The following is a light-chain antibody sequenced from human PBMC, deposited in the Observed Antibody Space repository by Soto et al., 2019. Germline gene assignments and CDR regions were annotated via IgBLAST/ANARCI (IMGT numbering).Light chain of an antibody. J-gene: IGLJ2*01. CDR2: EVS. Sequence: QSALTQPPSASGSPGQSVTISCTGTSSDVGRYNYVSWYQQLPGKAHKLMIYEVSKRPSGVPDRFSGSKSGNTASLTVSGLQAEDEAYYYCSSYGGLNNLVFGGGTKLTVL. V-gene: IGLV2-8*01. CDR1: SSDVGRYNY. CDR3: SSYGGLNNLV.